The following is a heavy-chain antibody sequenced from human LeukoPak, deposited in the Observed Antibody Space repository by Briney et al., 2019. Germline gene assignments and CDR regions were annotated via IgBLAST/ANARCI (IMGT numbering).Heavy chain of an antibody. V-gene: IGHV3-7*01. J-gene: IGHJ5*02. CDR2: IKQDGSEK. CDR3: ARDSLIAAAASYNWFDP. CDR1: GFTFSTYR. Sequence: TGGSLRLSCAASGFTFSTYRMSWVRQAPGKGLEWVANIKQDGSEKHYVDSVKGRFTISRDNAKNSLYLQMSSLRAEDTAVYYCARDSLIAAAASYNWFDPWGQGTLVTVSS. D-gene: IGHD6-13*01.